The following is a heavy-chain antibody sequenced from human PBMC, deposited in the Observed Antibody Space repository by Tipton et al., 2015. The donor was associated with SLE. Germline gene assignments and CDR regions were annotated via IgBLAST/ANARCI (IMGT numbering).Heavy chain of an antibody. CDR1: GGSISSYY. CDR3: ATTGFDI. D-gene: IGHD2-8*02. Sequence: LRLSCTVSGGSISSYYWSWIRQPPGKGLEWIGEINHSGSTNYNPSLKSRVTISVDTSKNQFSLKLSSVTAADTAVYYCATTGFDIWGQGTMVTVSS. V-gene: IGHV4-34*01. J-gene: IGHJ3*02. CDR2: INHSGST.